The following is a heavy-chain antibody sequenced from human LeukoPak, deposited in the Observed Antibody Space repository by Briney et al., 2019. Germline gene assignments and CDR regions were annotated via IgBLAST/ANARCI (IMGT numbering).Heavy chain of an antibody. V-gene: IGHV3-7*01. Sequence: GGSLRLSCAASGFTFSAYWMTWVRQAPGKGLAWVANIIEGGDVKYYVDSVKGRFTISRDNTKNSLYLQMTSLRADDTAVYYCARVGKNGWDFDHWGQGTLVTVSS. D-gene: IGHD6-19*01. J-gene: IGHJ4*02. CDR1: GFTFSAYW. CDR2: IIEGGDVK. CDR3: ARVGKNGWDFDH.